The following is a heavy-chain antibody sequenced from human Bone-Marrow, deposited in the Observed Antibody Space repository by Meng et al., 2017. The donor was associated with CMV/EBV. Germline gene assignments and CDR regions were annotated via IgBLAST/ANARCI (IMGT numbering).Heavy chain of an antibody. CDR3: ASPTKYCSSTSCPMGD. Sequence: GGLLRLSCAASRFTFSSYSMNWVRQAPGKGLEWVSSIRSSSSYIYYADPVKGRFTISRDNAKNSLYLQMNSLRAEDTAAYYCASPTKYCSSTSCPMGDWGQGTLVTVSS. D-gene: IGHD2-2*01. CDR2: IRSSSSYI. V-gene: IGHV3-21*01. J-gene: IGHJ4*02. CDR1: RFTFSSYS.